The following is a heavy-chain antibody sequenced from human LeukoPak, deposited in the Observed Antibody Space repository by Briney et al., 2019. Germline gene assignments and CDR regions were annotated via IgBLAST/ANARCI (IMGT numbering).Heavy chain of an antibody. D-gene: IGHD1-14*01. J-gene: IGHJ5*02. V-gene: IGHV4-34*01. CDR3: ARVKRNPSFDP. CDR2: INHSGST. CDR1: GGSFSGYY. Sequence: PSETLSLTCAVYGGSFSGYYWSWIRQPPGKGLEWIGEINHSGSTNYNPSLKSRVTISVDTSKNQCSLKLSSVTAADTAVYYCARVKRNPSFDPWGQGTLVTVSS.